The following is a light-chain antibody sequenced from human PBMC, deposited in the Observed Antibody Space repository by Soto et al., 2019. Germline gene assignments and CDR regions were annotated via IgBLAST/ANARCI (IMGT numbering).Light chain of an antibody. V-gene: IGLV1-40*01. CDR1: SSNIGAGYD. Sequence: QAVVTQPPSVSGAPGQRVTISCTGNSSNIGAGYDVHWYQLLPGTAPKLLIYGNNNRPSGVPDRFSGSKSGTSASLAITGLQAEDESDYYCHSYDSSLSGVVFGGGTKLTVL. CDR3: HSYDSSLSGVV. CDR2: GNN. J-gene: IGLJ2*01.